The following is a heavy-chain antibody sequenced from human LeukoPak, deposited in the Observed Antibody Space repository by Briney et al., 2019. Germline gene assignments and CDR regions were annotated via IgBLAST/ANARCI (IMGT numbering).Heavy chain of an antibody. CDR2: IYHSGST. CDR3: ARDNDRANYFDY. J-gene: IGHJ4*02. D-gene: IGHD3-9*01. CDR1: GGSISSGGYS. Sequence: SQTLSLTCAVSGGSISSGGYSWSWIRQPPGKGLEWIGYIYHSGSTYYNPSLKSRVTISVDRSKNQFSLKLSSVTAADTAVYYCARDNDRANYFDYWGQGTLVTVSP. V-gene: IGHV4-30-2*01.